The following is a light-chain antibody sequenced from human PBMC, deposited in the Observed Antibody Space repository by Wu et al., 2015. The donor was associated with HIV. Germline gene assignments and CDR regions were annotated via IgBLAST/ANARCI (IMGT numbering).Light chain of an antibody. CDR2: GAS. CDR3: HQFYIHPRS. V-gene: IGKV1-9*01. J-gene: IGKJ2*03. CDR1: QGINNY. Sequence: QLTQSPDSLSASVGDRVTITCRASQGINNYLAWFQQKPGKAPKLLIYGASTLQGGVPSRFSGSGSGTDFTPTINSLQPEDSATYYCHQFYIHPRSFGQGTKLEIK.